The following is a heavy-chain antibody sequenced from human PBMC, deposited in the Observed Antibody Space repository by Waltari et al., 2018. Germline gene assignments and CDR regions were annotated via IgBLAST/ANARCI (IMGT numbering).Heavy chain of an antibody. CDR2: IRYDGSNK. Sequence: QVQLVESGGGVVQPGGSLRLSCAASGFTFSSYGMHWVRQAPGKGLEWVAFIRYDGSNKYYADSVKGRFTISRDNSKNTLYLQMNSLRAEDTAVYYCAKDRSPLYYYYGMDVWGQGTTVTVSS. CDR3: AKDRSPLYYYYGMDV. CDR1: GFTFSSYG. V-gene: IGHV3-30*02. D-gene: IGHD6-6*01. J-gene: IGHJ6*02.